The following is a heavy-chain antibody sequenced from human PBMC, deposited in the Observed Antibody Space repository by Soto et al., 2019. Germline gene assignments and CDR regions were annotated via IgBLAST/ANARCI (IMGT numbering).Heavy chain of an antibody. Sequence: VQLVESGGGLVQPGESLRLSCTASGLTFSISWMTWVRQAPGEGLDWLSNINPAGNVQHYADSVKERFTISRDNAKNSLFLQMSGLRVEDRAVYYCATANTPYAFDMWGQGTMVTVSS. J-gene: IGHJ3*02. CDR1: GLTFSISW. CDR3: ATANTPYAFDM. CDR2: INPAGNVQ. V-gene: IGHV3-7*01.